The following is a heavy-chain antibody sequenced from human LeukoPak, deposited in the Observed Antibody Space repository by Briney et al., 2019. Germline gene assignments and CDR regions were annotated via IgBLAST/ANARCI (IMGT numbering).Heavy chain of an antibody. CDR1: GGSISSGGYY. D-gene: IGHD4-17*01. J-gene: IGHJ4*02. CDR2: IYYSGST. CDR3: ARESVTTGYFDY. V-gene: IGHV4-31*03. Sequence: SQTLSLTCTVSGGSISSGGYYWSWIRQHPGKGLEWIGYIYYSGSTYYNPSLKSRVTISVDTSKNQFSLKLSSVTAADTAVYYCARESVTTGYFDYWGQGTLVTVSS.